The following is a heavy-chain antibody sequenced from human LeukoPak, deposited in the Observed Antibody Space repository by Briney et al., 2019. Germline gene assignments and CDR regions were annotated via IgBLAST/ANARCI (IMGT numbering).Heavy chain of an antibody. V-gene: IGHV5-51*01. CDR2: IYPGDSDT. J-gene: IGHJ5*02. CDR1: GYSFTSYW. Sequence: PGASLKISCKGSGYSFTSYWIGWVRQLPGKGLEWMGIIYPGDSDTRYSPSFQGQVTISADKSISTAYLQWSSLKASDTAMYYCARGGYYYDSSGYSLGWFDPWGQGTLVTVSS. CDR3: ARGGYYYDSSGYSLGWFDP. D-gene: IGHD3-22*01.